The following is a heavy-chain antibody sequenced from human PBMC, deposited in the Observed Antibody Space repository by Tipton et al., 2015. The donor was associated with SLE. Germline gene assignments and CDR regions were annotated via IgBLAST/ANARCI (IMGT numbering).Heavy chain of an antibody. D-gene: IGHD6-19*01. V-gene: IGHV4-61*05. CDR2: IYYSGST. CDR3: ARGGGYSSGWPDAFDI. CDR1: GFSISSGYY. J-gene: IGHJ3*02. Sequence: TLSLTCAVSGFSISSGYYWGWIRQPPGKGLEWIGYIYYSGSTNYNPSLKSRVTISVDTSKNQFSLKLSSVTAADTAVFYCARGGGYSSGWPDAFDIWGQGTMVTVSS.